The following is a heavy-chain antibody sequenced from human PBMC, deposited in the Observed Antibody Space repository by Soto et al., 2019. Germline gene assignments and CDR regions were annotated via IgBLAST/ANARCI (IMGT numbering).Heavy chain of an antibody. V-gene: IGHV1-46*01. D-gene: IGHD3-3*01. J-gene: IGHJ4*02. Sequence: QVQLVQSGAEVKKPGSSVKVSCKASGYTFINYYMHWVRQAPGQGLEWMGIINPSGVSTSYAQKFQSRVTMTRDTSTNTVYMELSSLRSEDTAVYYCARDTPRYSDFWSGYGVFDYWGQGTLVTVSS. CDR3: ARDTPRYSDFWSGYGVFDY. CDR1: GYTFINYY. CDR2: INPSGVST.